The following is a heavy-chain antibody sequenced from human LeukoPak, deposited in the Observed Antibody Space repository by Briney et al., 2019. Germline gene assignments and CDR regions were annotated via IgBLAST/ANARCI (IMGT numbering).Heavy chain of an antibody. V-gene: IGHV1-69*13. CDR3: ARGPVRLQPPDY. Sequence: ASVKVSCKASGGTFGSYAISWVRQAPGQGLEWMGGIIPIFGTANYAQKFQGRVTITADESTSTAYMELSSLRSEDTAVYYCARGPVRLQPPDYWGQGTLVTVSS. CDR1: GGTFGSYA. J-gene: IGHJ4*02. D-gene: IGHD1-14*01. CDR2: IIPIFGTA.